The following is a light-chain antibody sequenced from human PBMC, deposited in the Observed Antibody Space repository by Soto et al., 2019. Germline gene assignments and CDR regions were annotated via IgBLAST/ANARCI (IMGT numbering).Light chain of an antibody. V-gene: IGKV1-17*01. Sequence: DIQMTQSPSSLSASVGDRVTITCRASQGIRNDLGWYQQKPGKAPKRLIYTASGLQSGVPSRFSATVSGTEFSLTITSLQPEDFATYYCQQLFDSPITFGQGTRLEIK. CDR2: TAS. CDR1: QGIRND. CDR3: QQLFDSPIT. J-gene: IGKJ5*01.